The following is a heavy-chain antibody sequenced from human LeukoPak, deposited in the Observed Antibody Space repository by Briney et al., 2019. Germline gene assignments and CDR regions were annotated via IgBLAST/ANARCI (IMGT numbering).Heavy chain of an antibody. CDR2: IRYDGSNK. V-gene: IGHV3-30*02. CDR3: AKPEWQQQLVPNFDY. Sequence: PGGSLRLSCAASGFTFSSYGMHWVRQAPGKGLEWVAFIRYDGSNKYYADSVKGRFTISRDNSKNTLYLQMNSLRAEDTAVYYCAKPEWQQQLVPNFDYWGQGTLVTVSS. J-gene: IGHJ4*02. CDR1: GFTFSSYG. D-gene: IGHD6-13*01.